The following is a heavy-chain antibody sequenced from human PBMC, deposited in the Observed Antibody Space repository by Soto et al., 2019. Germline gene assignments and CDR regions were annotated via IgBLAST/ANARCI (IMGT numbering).Heavy chain of an antibody. D-gene: IGHD2-21*01. V-gene: IGHV3-74*01. Sequence: EVQLVESGGGLVQPGGSLRLSCAASGFTFNTYWMQWVRQAPGKGLVWVSRIKSDGSYTNYADSVKGRFTISRDNAKNTLFLQMNSLGAEDTAVYYCAKGGSGDFTYWGQGTLVTVSS. CDR3: AKGGSGDFTY. CDR1: GFTFNTYW. CDR2: IKSDGSYT. J-gene: IGHJ4*02.